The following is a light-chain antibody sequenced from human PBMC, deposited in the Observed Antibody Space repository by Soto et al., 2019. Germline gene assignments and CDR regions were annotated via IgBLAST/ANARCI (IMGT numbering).Light chain of an antibody. Sequence: DIVMTQSPLSLTVTPGEPATLSCRAGQSVSSNYLAWYQQKPGQAPRLLIYGASSRATGIPDKFSGSGSGTDFTLTIDGLEPEDFAVYYCQQYGYSPITFGQGTRLENK. CDR3: QQYGYSPIT. V-gene: IGKV3-20*01. J-gene: IGKJ5*01. CDR2: GAS. CDR1: QSVSSNY.